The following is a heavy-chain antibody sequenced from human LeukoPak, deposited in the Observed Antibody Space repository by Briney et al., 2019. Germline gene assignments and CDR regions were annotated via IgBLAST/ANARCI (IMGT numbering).Heavy chain of an antibody. V-gene: IGHV1-2*02. CDR3: ARKFKAVAGTFFAY. D-gene: IGHD6-19*01. Sequence: GALVKVSCKASGYTFTGYYMHWVRQAPGQGLEWMGWINPNSGGTNYAQKFQGRVTMTRDTSISTAYMELSRLRSDDTAVYYCARKFKAVAGTFFAYWGQGTLVTVSS. J-gene: IGHJ4*02. CDR1: GYTFTGYY. CDR2: INPNSGGT.